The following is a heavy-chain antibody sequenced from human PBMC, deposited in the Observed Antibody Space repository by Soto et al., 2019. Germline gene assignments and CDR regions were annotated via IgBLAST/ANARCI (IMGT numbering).Heavy chain of an antibody. D-gene: IGHD1-26*01. Sequence: PSETLSLTCSVSGGSITSRNYYWGWIRQSPGKGLECIGNIYSSDDTYYNPSLKSRITISVDTSKNQFSLRLTSVTAADTAVYYCAHRVGAPGHFDYWGQGTLVTVSS. J-gene: IGHJ4*02. CDR3: AHRVGAPGHFDY. CDR2: IYSSDDT. CDR1: GGSITSRNYY. V-gene: IGHV4-39*01.